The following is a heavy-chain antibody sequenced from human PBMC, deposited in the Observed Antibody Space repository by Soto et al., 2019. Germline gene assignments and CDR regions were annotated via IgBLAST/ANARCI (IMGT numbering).Heavy chain of an antibody. CDR1: GFTFSSYA. CDR2: ISGSGVST. V-gene: IGHV3-23*01. CDR3: AEGGLHGSGSYNDYYYYLDV. D-gene: IGHD3-10*01. J-gene: IGHJ6*03. Sequence: EPGGGLVQPGGSLRLSCVASGFTFSSYAMSWARQAPGRGLEWVSSISGSGVSTYYTAPVKGRFTISGDNSKNPLYLQMSSLRAEDAALYYCAEGGLHGSGSYNDYYYYLDVWGKGTTGTVSS.